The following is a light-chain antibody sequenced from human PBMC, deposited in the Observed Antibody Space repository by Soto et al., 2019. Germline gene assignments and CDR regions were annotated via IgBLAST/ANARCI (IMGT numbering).Light chain of an antibody. J-gene: IGLJ1*01. Sequence: QTVVTQSPSASASLGASVKLTCTLSSGHSSYAIAWHQQQPEKGPRYLMKLNSDGSHSKGDGIPDRFSGSSPGAERYLTISSLQSEDEADYYCQTWGTGIHYVFGTGTKLTVL. V-gene: IGLV4-69*01. CDR3: QTWGTGIHYV. CDR2: LNSDGSH. CDR1: SGHSSYA.